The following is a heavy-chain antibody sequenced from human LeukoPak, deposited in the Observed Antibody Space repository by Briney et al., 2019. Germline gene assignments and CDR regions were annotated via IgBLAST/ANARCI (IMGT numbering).Heavy chain of an antibody. V-gene: IGHV3-23*01. Sequence: GGSLRLSCAASGFSFNTYAMSWVRQAPGKGLEWVSAISNTGGSTYYADSVKGRFTISRDNAKNSLYLQMNSLRAEDTAVYYCARDSSAYCGGDCYSAYWGQGTLVTVSS. CDR1: GFSFNTYA. CDR3: ARDSSAYCGGDCYSAY. J-gene: IGHJ4*02. D-gene: IGHD2-21*02. CDR2: ISNTGGST.